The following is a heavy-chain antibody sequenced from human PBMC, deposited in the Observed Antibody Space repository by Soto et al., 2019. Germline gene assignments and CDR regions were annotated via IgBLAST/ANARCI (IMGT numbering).Heavy chain of an antibody. D-gene: IGHD2-2*03. CDR2: IYYSGST. CDR1: GGSISNGGYY. CDR3: ARGGNLGRWIQPLDS. Sequence: SETLSLTCTVSGGSISNGGYYWSWIRQHPGKGLEWIGYIYYSGSTYYNPSLKSRVTMSVDTSKNHFSLKLISVTTADTAVYFCARGGNLGRWIQPLDSWGQGTLVTV. J-gene: IGHJ4*02. V-gene: IGHV4-61*03.